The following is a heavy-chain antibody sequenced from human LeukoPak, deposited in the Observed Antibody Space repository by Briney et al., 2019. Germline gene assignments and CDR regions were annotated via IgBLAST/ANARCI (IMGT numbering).Heavy chain of an antibody. D-gene: IGHD4-11*01. Sequence: ASVKVSCKASGGTFSSYAINWVRQATGQGLEWMGWMNPNSGNTGYAQRFQGRVTMTRNTSISTAYMELSSLRSEDTAVYYCARRSNYAADFDYWGQGTLVTVSS. V-gene: IGHV1-8*01. CDR1: GGTFSSYA. CDR2: MNPNSGNT. J-gene: IGHJ4*02. CDR3: ARRSNYAADFDY.